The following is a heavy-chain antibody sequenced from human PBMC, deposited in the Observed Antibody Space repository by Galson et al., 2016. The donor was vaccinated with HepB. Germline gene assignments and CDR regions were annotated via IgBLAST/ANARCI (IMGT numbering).Heavy chain of an antibody. D-gene: IGHD3-9*01. CDR3: AKDPTILYFDWSLPDY. CDR1: GFTFSSSG. V-gene: IGHV3-30*18. Sequence: SLRLSCAASGFTFSSSGMHWVRQAPGKGLEWVAGVSFDATNTHYADSVKGRFTISRDNSIDMLYLEMNSLRPDDTALYFCAKDPTILYFDWSLPDYWGQGTLVTVSS. J-gene: IGHJ4*02. CDR2: VSFDATNT.